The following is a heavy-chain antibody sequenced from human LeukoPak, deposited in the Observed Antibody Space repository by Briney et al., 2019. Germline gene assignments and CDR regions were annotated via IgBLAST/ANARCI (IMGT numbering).Heavy chain of an antibody. J-gene: IGHJ4*02. D-gene: IGHD2-8*01. CDR3: ARDRNGPFDH. Sequence: PGRSLRLSCAASGFTFSSYGMHWVRQAPGKGLEWVAAIWYDGSKTNSGDSVKGRFIISRDNSKNTLYLQMTSLRPEDTALYYCARDRNGPFDHWGQGTLVTVS. V-gene: IGHV3-33*01. CDR2: IWYDGSKT. CDR1: GFTFSSYG.